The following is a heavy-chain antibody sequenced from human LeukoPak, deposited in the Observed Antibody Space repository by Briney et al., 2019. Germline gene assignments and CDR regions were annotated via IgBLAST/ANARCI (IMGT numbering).Heavy chain of an antibody. V-gene: IGHV3-23*01. Sequence: PGGSLRLSCAASGFTFTSYSKNWVRQAPGKGVEWVSNISGGGGSTYYAAAVKGRFTISRNNSKNTLYLQVKSLRAEDTAVYYCAKGGKWDVTPFDYWGQGTLVTVSS. CDR3: AKGGKWDVTPFDY. J-gene: IGHJ4*02. CDR2: ISGGGGST. D-gene: IGHD1-26*01. CDR1: GFTFTSYS.